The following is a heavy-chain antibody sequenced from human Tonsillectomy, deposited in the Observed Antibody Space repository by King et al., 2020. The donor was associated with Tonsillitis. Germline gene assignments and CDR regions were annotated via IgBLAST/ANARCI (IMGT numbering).Heavy chain of an antibody. CDR3: TTGPITFGGVIVGWYFDY. CDR1: GFTFSNAW. V-gene: IGHV3-15*01. CDR2: IKSKTDGGTT. J-gene: IGHJ4*02. Sequence: VQLVESGGGLVKPGGSLRLSCAASGFTFSNAWMSWVRQAPGKGLEWVGRIKSKTDGGTTDYAAPVKGRFTISRDDSKNTLYLQMNSLKTEDTAVYYCTTGPITFGGVIVGWYFDYWGQGTLVTVSS. D-gene: IGHD3-16*02.